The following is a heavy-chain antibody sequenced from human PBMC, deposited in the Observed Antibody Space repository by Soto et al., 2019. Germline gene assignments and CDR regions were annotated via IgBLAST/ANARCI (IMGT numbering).Heavy chain of an antibody. J-gene: IGHJ6*03. V-gene: IGHV1-18*01. CDR1: VYTFTSYG. CDR3: ARGYCSGGSCYPYYYYYMDV. CDR2: ISAYNGNT. Sequence: QVQLVQSGAEVKKPGASVKVSCKASVYTFTSYGISWLRQAPGQGLEWMGWISAYNGNTNYAPKLQGRVTMTTDTSTSTDYMELRSLRSDDTAVYYCARGYCSGGSCYPYYYYYMDVWGKGTTVTVSS. D-gene: IGHD2-15*01.